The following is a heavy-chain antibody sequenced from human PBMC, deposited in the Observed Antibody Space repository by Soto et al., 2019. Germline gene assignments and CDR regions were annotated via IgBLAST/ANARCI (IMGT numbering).Heavy chain of an antibody. V-gene: IGHV1-69*13. CDR3: AKSAPMAAGDKYYYDF. CDR2: IIPFFGTA. J-gene: IGHJ4*02. D-gene: IGHD4-17*01. CDR1: GGPFSPVG. Sequence: SVKGYLKAAGGPFSPVGSGFGRQDPGQGLEWMGGIIPFFGTARYSQKFEDRITITAYESTNTVYMDLRSLTSEDTAIYYCAKSAPMAAGDKYYYDFWGQGALVTVSS.